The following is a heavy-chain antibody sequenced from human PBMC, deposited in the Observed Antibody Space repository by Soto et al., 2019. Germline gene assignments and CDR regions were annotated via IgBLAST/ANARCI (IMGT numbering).Heavy chain of an antibody. J-gene: IGHJ6*02. Sequence: PSETLSLTCTVSGGSISSYYWSWIRQPPGKGLEWIGYMYNTGSSIYNSSLKSRVTISVDTSKNQFPLKLNSVTAADTAVYYCARDLWGYCGADCYPLDVWGQGTTVTVSS. CDR3: ARDLWGYCGADCYPLDV. CDR1: GGSISSYY. D-gene: IGHD2-21*02. V-gene: IGHV4-59*01. CDR2: MYNTGSS.